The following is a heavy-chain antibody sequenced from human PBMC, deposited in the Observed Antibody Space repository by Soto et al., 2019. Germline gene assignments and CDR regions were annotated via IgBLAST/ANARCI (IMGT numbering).Heavy chain of an antibody. V-gene: IGHV3-53*02. Sequence: EVQLVETGGGLIQPGGSLRLSCAASGFTVSSNYMSWVRQAPGKGLEWVSVIYSGGSTYYADSVKGRFTISRDNSKNTLYLQMNSLRAEDTAVYYCARPRETCSPSFYYYYYGMDVWGQGTTVTVSS. D-gene: IGHD2-15*01. CDR2: IYSGGST. J-gene: IGHJ6*02. CDR3: ARPRETCSPSFYYYYYGMDV. CDR1: GFTVSSNY.